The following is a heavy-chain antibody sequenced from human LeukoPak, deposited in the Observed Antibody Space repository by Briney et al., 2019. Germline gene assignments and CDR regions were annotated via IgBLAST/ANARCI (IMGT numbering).Heavy chain of an antibody. Sequence: GGSLRLSCVASGFTFSTYEMKCVRQAPGKGLEWLSYIAGDGSEMYYADSVKGRFTISRDNAKSSVYLQMNSLRAEDTAVYYCARRYSSGWPIVYWGQGALVTVSS. J-gene: IGHJ4*02. CDR2: IAGDGSEM. CDR3: ARRYSSGWPIVY. CDR1: GFTFSTYE. D-gene: IGHD6-19*01. V-gene: IGHV3-48*03.